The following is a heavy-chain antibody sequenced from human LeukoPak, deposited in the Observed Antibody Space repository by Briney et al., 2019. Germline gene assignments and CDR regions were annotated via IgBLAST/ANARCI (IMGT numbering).Heavy chain of an antibody. CDR2: ISGSGGST. J-gene: IGHJ6*03. D-gene: IGHD5-18*01. CDR3: AKDTAYSYGSLYYYYYMDV. Sequence: SGGSLRLSCAASGFTVSSNYMSWVRQAPGKGLEWVSAISGSGGSTYYADSVKGRFTISRDNSKNTLYLQMNSLRAEDTAVYYCAKDTAYSYGSLYYYYYMDVWGKGTTVTISS. V-gene: IGHV3-23*01. CDR1: GFTVSSNY.